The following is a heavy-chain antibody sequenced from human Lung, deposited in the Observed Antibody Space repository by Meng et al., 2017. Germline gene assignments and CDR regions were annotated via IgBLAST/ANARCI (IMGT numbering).Heavy chain of an antibody. Sequence: GGSLRLSCAASRFTFSRYWMSWVRQAPGKGLKWVANIKEDGSEKNYVDSVKGRFTISRDNAKNSLFLQMNSLRAEDTAVYYCAREIIGAASAFDFWGQGTLVTVSS. V-gene: IGHV3-7*01. D-gene: IGHD2/OR15-2a*01. CDR2: IKEDGSEK. J-gene: IGHJ3*01. CDR1: RFTFSRYW. CDR3: AREIIGAASAFDF.